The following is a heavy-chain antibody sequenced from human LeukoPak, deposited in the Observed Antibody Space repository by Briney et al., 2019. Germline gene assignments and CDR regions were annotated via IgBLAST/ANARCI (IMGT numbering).Heavy chain of an antibody. J-gene: IGHJ4*02. CDR1: GFTFSNYG. CDR2: IRYDGSNK. V-gene: IGHV3-30*02. Sequence: GGSLRLSCAASGFTFSNYGMHWVRQAPGKGLEWVAFIRYDGSNKCYADSVKGRFTISRDNSKNTLYLQMNSLRAEDTAVYYCAEDGTTSTYYYFDYWGQGTLVTVSS. CDR3: AEDGTTSTYYYFDY. D-gene: IGHD2/OR15-2a*01.